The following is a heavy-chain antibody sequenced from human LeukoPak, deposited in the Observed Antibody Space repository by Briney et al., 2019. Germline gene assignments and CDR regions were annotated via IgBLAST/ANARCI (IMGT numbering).Heavy chain of an antibody. Sequence: GGSLRLSCAASGFTFSSYGMHWVRQAPGKGLEWVAVIWYDGSNKYYADSVKGRFTISRDNSKNTLYLQMNSLRAEDTAVYYCARAGYYDSSGTGYYWGQGTLATVSS. J-gene: IGHJ4*02. V-gene: IGHV3-33*01. CDR3: ARAGYYDSSGTGYY. CDR1: GFTFSSYG. D-gene: IGHD3-22*01. CDR2: IWYDGSNK.